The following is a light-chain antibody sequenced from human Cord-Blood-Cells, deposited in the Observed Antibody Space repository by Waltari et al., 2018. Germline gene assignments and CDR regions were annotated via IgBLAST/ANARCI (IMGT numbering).Light chain of an antibody. Sequence: QSALTQPASVSGSPGQSITISCTGTSSYVGGYNYVPWYQQHPDKTPKLMIYDVSNRPSGVSNRFSGSKSGNTASLTISGLQAEDEADYYCSSYTSSSTWVFGGGTKLTVL. J-gene: IGLJ3*02. CDR1: SSYVGGYNY. V-gene: IGLV2-14*01. CDR2: DVS. CDR3: SSYTSSSTWV.